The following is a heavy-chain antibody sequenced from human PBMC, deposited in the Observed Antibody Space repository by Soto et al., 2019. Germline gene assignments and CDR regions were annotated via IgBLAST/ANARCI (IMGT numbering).Heavy chain of an antibody. CDR2: ISGSGDNT. CDR3: PRDPLTVTPYFDY. D-gene: IGHD4-17*01. J-gene: IGHJ4*02. Sequence: EVQVLESGGGLVQPGGSLRLSCAASGFTFSNYAMSWVRQAPGKGLEWVSTISGSGDNTDYVESVKGRFIISRDNSKNTLYLQMNSRRADDTDVYYCPRDPLTVTPYFDYWGQGALGTVSS. V-gene: IGHV3-23*01. CDR1: GFTFSNYA.